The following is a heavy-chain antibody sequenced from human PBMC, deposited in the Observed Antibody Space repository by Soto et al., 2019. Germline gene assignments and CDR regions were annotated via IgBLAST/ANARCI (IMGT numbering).Heavy chain of an antibody. Sequence: QVQLVQSGAEVKKPGASVKVSCKASGYTFTNYGISWVRQAPGQGLEWMGWNSAYNGNTNYAQKLQGRVTMTTDTSTSKAYMELRRLRSDDTAVYYCARRQWLVGGYYYGMDVWGQGTTVTVSS. CDR2: NSAYNGNT. D-gene: IGHD6-19*01. J-gene: IGHJ6*02. CDR1: GYTFTNYG. V-gene: IGHV1-18*01. CDR3: ARRQWLVGGYYYGMDV.